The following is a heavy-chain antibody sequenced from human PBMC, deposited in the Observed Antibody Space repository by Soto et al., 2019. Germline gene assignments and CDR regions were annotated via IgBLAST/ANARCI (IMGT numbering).Heavy chain of an antibody. D-gene: IGHD4-17*01. CDR3: ASLPTCRRWHDAFDL. V-gene: IGHV1-8*01. Sequence: ASVKVSCKSSGYTCTIYDINWVQQSTLQGLEWMGCMNPNSGNTGYSQKFQGRVTMTRNTSISTAYMELSSLRSEDTAVYYCASLPTCRRWHDAFDLWGQGTMVTVSS. J-gene: IGHJ3*01. CDR2: MNPNSGNT. CDR1: GYTCTIYD.